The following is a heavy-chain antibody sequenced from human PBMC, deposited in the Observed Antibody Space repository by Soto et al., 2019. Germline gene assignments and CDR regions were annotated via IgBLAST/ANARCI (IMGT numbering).Heavy chain of an antibody. Sequence: QVQLQESGPGLVKPSQTLSLTCTVFGGSISSGGYYWSWIRQHPGKGLEWIGYIYYSGSTYYNPSLKSRVTISVDTSKNQFSLKLSSVTAADTAVYYCARTMIVTTASTWGARYYFDYWGQGTLVTVSS. CDR1: GGSISSGGYY. V-gene: IGHV4-31*03. CDR3: ARTMIVTTASTWGARYYFDY. J-gene: IGHJ4*02. D-gene: IGHD3-22*01. CDR2: IYYSGST.